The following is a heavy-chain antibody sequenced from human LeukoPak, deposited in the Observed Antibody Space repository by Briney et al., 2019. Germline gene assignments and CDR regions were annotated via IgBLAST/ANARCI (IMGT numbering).Heavy chain of an antibody. Sequence: PSETLSLTCTVSGGSISSSSYYWGWIRQPPGKWLEWIGNIYYSGTSHYNPSLKTRLTLSIDTSRNQFSLNLSSVTAADTAVYYCARGRGGNSYYGSGSQDYYFDYWGQGALVTVSS. J-gene: IGHJ4*02. V-gene: IGHV4-39*01. CDR2: IYYSGTS. D-gene: IGHD3-10*01. CDR3: ARGRGGNSYYGSGSQDYYFDY. CDR1: GGSISSSSYY.